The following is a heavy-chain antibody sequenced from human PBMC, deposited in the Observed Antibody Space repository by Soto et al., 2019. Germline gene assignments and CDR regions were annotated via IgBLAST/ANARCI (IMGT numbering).Heavy chain of an antibody. CDR3: ATYDSSGFNYYYYGMDV. CDR2: FDPEDGET. J-gene: IGHJ6*02. D-gene: IGHD3-22*01. V-gene: IGHV1-24*01. CDR1: GYTLTGLS. Sequence: ASVKVSCKVSGYTLTGLSMHWVRQAPGKGLEWMGGFDPEDGETIYAQKFQGRVTMTEDTSTDTAYMELSSLRSEDTAVYYCATYDSSGFNYYYYGMDVWGQGTTVTVSS.